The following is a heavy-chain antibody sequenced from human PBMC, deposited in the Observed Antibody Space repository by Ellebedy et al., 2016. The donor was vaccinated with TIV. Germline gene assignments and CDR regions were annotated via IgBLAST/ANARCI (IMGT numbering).Heavy chain of an antibody. J-gene: IGHJ4*02. CDR3: ATTSIAGSPSLKYYDFWSGYSTPDY. CDR1: GFTFSDYG. D-gene: IGHD3-3*01. V-gene: IGHV3-30*03. CDR2: ISYDGSNK. Sequence: GGSLRLSCAASGFTFSDYGTHWVRQAPGKGLEWVALISYDGSNKYYADSVKGRFTVSRDNSKNTLYLQMDSLRPEDTAVYYCATTSIAGSPSLKYYDFWSGYSTPDYWGQGTLVTVSS.